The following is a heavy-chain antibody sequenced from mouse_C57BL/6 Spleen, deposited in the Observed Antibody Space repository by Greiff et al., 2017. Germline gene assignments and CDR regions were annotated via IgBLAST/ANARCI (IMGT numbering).Heavy chain of an antibody. V-gene: IGHV1-19*01. Sequence: VQLQQSGPVLVKPGASVKMSCKASGYTFTDYYMNWVKQSHGKSLEWIGVINPYNGGTSYNQKFKGRATLTVDKSSSTAYMELNSLTSEDSAVYYCARGPYDGYHLDYWGQGTTLTVSS. CDR1: GYTFTDYY. D-gene: IGHD2-3*01. CDR2: INPYNGGT. J-gene: IGHJ2*01. CDR3: ARGPYDGYHLDY.